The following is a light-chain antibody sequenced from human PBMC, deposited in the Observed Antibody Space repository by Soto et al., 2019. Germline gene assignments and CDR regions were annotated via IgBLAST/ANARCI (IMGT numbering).Light chain of an antibody. CDR2: DVN. V-gene: IGLV2-14*01. J-gene: IGLJ1*01. CDR3: RSYTSSSTRV. Sequence: QSALTQPASVSGSPGQSITISCTGTSSDVGGYNYVSWYQQHPDKAPKLLIYDVNNRPSGVSNRFSGSKSGNTASLTISGLQAEDEADYYCRSYTSSSTRVFGTGTQVTVL. CDR1: SSDVGGYNY.